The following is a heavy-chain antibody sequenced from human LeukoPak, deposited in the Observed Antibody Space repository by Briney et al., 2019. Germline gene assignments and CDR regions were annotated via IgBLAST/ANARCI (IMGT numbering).Heavy chain of an antibody. Sequence: GGSLRLSCAASGFTFSSYNMNWVRQAPGKGLEWVSYISPSSTRIDYAVSVRGRFTISRDNAKSSLYLQVNSLRAEDTAAYYCARMNYVSSGWGAPFDDWGQGTLVTVSS. V-gene: IGHV3-48*04. CDR2: ISPSSTRI. CDR3: ARMNYVSSGWGAPFDD. CDR1: GFTFSSYN. J-gene: IGHJ4*02. D-gene: IGHD1-7*01.